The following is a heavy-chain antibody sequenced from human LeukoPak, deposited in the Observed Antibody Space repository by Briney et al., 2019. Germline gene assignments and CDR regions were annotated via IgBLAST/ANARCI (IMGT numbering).Heavy chain of an antibody. CDR3: ARSQYWRFDD. CDR2: INHSGST. J-gene: IGHJ4*02. V-gene: IGHV4-34*01. D-gene: IGHD2-8*02. Sequence: SETLSLTCAIYGGSFSTYYWSWIRQPPGKGLEWIGEINHSGSTNYNPSLKSRVTISVDTSKNQFSLKLSSVTAADTAVYHCARSQYWRFDDWGQGALVTVSS. CDR1: GGSFSTYY.